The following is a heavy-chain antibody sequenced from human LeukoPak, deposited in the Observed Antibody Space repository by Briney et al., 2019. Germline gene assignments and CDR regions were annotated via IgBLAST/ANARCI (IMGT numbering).Heavy chain of an antibody. D-gene: IGHD3-10*01. V-gene: IGHV3-23*01. CDR1: GFTFSSYG. CDR2: ISGSGGST. J-gene: IGHJ3*02. Sequence: PGGSLRLSCAASGFTFSSYGMSWVRQAPGKGLEWVSAISGSGGSTYYADSVKGRFTISRDNSKNTLYLQMNSLRAEDTAEYYCAKDLLLRFVEFLSTGAAFDIWGQGTMVTVSS. CDR3: AKDLLLRFVEFLSTGAAFDI.